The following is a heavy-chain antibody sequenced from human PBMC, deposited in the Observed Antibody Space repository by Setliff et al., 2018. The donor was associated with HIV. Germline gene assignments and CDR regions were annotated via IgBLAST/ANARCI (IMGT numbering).Heavy chain of an antibody. CDR1: GGSITSGSDY. D-gene: IGHD3-9*01. Sequence: SETLSLTCTVSGGSITSGSDYWSWIRQPAGEGLEWIGHIHVSGTTNYNPSLKSRVTISIDTSKHQFSLKLTSVTAADTAVYYCARGQLRYLANDYYFDYWGQGTLVTVSS. J-gene: IGHJ4*02. CDR2: IHVSGTT. CDR3: ARGQLRYLANDYYFDY. V-gene: IGHV4-61*09.